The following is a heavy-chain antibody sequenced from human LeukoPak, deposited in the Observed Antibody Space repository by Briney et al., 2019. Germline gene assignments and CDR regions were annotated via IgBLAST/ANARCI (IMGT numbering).Heavy chain of an antibody. CDR2: IRYDGSNK. CDR1: GFTFSSYG. J-gene: IGHJ2*01. V-gene: IGHV3-30*02. D-gene: IGHD3-10*01. Sequence: GGSLRLSCAASGFTFSSYGMHWVRQAPGKGLEWVAFIRYDGSNKYYADSVKGRFTISRDNSKNTLYLQMNILRAEDTAVYYCAKDRGSGYWYFDLWGRGTLVTVSS. CDR3: AKDRGSGYWYFDL.